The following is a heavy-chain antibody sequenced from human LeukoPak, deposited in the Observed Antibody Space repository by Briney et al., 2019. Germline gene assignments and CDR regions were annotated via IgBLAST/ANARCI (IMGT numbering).Heavy chain of an antibody. D-gene: IGHD6-19*01. CDR3: AREGGYSSGTLDY. V-gene: IGHV4-4*02. CDR1: GGSISSSNW. Sequence: SGTLSLTCAVSGGSISSSNWWSWVRQPPGKGLEWIGEIYHSGSTNYNPSLKSRVTISVDKSKNQFSLKLSSVTAADTAVYYCAREGGYSSGTLDYWGQGTLVTVSS. J-gene: IGHJ4*02. CDR2: IYHSGST.